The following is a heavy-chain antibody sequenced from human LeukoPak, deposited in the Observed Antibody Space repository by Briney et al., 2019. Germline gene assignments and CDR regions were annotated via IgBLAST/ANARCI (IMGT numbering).Heavy chain of an antibody. J-gene: IGHJ4*02. D-gene: IGHD4-17*01. CDR3: ARDSAHDHGDYDLGGPDY. Sequence: PGRSLRLSCAASGFTFDDYAMHWVRQAPGKGLEWVSGISWNSGSIGYADSVKGRFTISRDNAKNSLYLQMNSLRAEDTAVYYCARDSAHDHGDYDLGGPDYWGQGTLVTVSS. V-gene: IGHV3-9*01. CDR2: ISWNSGSI. CDR1: GFTFDDYA.